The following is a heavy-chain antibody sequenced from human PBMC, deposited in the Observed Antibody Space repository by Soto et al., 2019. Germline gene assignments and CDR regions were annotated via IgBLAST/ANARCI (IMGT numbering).Heavy chain of an antibody. J-gene: IGHJ3*02. Sequence: QVQLVQSGAEVKKPGASVKVSCKASGYSFTSYDIHWVRQATGQGLERVGWMNPNSGDTDYAQKFQGRVTMTRNTSIRTAYMDLSGLRSEDTAVYFCARVPFLATSGSEIWGQGTTVTVSS. CDR1: GYSFTSYD. D-gene: IGHD3-22*01. CDR2: MNPNSGDT. CDR3: ARVPFLATSGSEI. V-gene: IGHV1-8*01.